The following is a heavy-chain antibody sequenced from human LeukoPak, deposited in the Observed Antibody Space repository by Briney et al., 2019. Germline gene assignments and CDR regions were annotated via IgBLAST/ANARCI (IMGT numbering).Heavy chain of an antibody. V-gene: IGHV1-69*04. J-gene: IGHJ6*02. Sequence: SVKVSCKASGGTFISYAISWVRQAPGHGREWMGRIIPILGISNSAHKIQGRVTITADKTTSTAYMELSSLRAEDTAVYYCAAHTKGPYYYGMDVWGQGTTVTVSS. CDR2: IIPILGIS. CDR3: AAHTKGPYYYGMDV. CDR1: GGTFISYA.